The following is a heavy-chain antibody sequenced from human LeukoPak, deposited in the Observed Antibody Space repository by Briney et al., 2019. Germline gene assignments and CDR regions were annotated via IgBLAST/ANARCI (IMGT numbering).Heavy chain of an antibody. V-gene: IGHV1-46*01. D-gene: IGHD7-27*01. Sequence: ASVKVSCKASGYTFARYYIHWVRQAPGQGLEWMGIINPSGGSTRYAQKFQGRVTMTRDTSTSTVYMELSSLRSDDTAVYYCARDLGNWGWNDFWGQGTLVTVSS. CDR3: ARDLGNWGWNDF. J-gene: IGHJ4*02. CDR1: GYTFARYY. CDR2: INPSGGST.